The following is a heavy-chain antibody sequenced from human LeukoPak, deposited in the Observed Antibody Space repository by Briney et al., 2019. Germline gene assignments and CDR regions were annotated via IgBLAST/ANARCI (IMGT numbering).Heavy chain of an antibody. D-gene: IGHD3-16*02. CDR3: AKDQAVIYDYVWGGYPGCDY. Sequence: PGGSLRLSCAASGFTFSSYGMHWVRQAPGKGLEWVAFIRYDGSNKYYADSVKGRFTISRDNSKNTLYLQMNSLRAEDTAVYYCAKDQAVIYDYVWGGYPGCDYWGQGTLVTVSS. CDR1: GFTFSSYG. V-gene: IGHV3-30*02. J-gene: IGHJ4*02. CDR2: IRYDGSNK.